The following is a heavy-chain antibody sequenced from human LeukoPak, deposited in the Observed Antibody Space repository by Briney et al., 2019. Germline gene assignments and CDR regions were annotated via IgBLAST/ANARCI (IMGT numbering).Heavy chain of an antibody. Sequence: SETLSLTCTVSGDSISSYYWNWIRQPAGKGLEWIGRTYTSGTTNYNPSLKSRVTMSVDTSKNQFSLNLSSVTAADTAVYYCARGDVGATAVPFDPWGQGTLVTVSS. D-gene: IGHD1-26*01. V-gene: IGHV4-4*07. CDR2: TYTSGTT. CDR1: GDSISSYY. CDR3: ARGDVGATAVPFDP. J-gene: IGHJ5*02.